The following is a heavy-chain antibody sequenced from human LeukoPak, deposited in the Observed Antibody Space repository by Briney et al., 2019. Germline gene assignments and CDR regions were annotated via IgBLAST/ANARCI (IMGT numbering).Heavy chain of an antibody. CDR3: AKVGMDV. Sequence: GGSPRLSCAASGFTFSSYGMHWVRQAPGKGLEWVAVISYDGSNKYYADSVKGRFTISRDNSKNTLYLQMNSLRAEDTAVYYCAKVGMDVWGQGTTVTVSS. CDR1: GFTFSSYG. V-gene: IGHV3-30*18. CDR2: ISYDGSNK. J-gene: IGHJ6*02.